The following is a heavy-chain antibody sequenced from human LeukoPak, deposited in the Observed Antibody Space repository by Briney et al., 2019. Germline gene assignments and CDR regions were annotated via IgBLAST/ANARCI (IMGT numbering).Heavy chain of an antibody. CDR2: ISAYNGNT. V-gene: IGHV1-18*01. Sequence: GASVKASCKASGYTFTSYGISWVRQAPGQGLEWMGWISAYNGNTNYAQKLQGRVTMTTDTSTSTAYMELRSLRSDDTAVYYCARDLNPYYGSGSYNYWGQGTLVTVSS. J-gene: IGHJ4*02. D-gene: IGHD3-10*01. CDR1: GYTFTSYG. CDR3: ARDLNPYYGSGSYNY.